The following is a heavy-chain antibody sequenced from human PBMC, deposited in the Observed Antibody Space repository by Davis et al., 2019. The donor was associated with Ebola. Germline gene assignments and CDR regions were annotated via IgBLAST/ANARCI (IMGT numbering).Heavy chain of an antibody. Sequence: HSQTLSLTCAISGDSVSTAGWNWIRQSPSRGLEWLGRTYYSSKWYHDYAVSLKSRITINPDTSKNQFSLQLNSVTPEDTAVYYCARGWLRGYLDYWGQGTLVTVSS. CDR2: TYYSSKWYH. J-gene: IGHJ4*02. D-gene: IGHD3-3*01. CDR3: ARGWLRGYLDY. V-gene: IGHV6-1*01. CDR1: GDSVSTAG.